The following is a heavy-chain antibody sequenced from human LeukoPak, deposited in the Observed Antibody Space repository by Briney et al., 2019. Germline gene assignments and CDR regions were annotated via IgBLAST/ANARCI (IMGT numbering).Heavy chain of an antibody. D-gene: IGHD5-12*01. CDR3: ARDQEGGGYGP. V-gene: IGHV4-61*09. J-gene: IGHJ4*02. Sequence: SETLSLTCTVSGASISSGSYYWSWIRQPAGEGLEWIGHIYTSGSTNYNPSLESRVTISLDKSKNHFSLKLSSVTAADTAVYYCARDQEGGGYGPWGQGTLVTVSS. CDR2: IYTSGST. CDR1: GASISSGSYY.